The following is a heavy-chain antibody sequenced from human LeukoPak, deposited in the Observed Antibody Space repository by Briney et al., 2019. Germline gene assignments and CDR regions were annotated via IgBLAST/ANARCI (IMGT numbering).Heavy chain of an antibody. V-gene: IGHV3-23*01. CDR3: ARDDPFDY. Sequence: PGGSLRLSCAASGFTFRTYAMNLVRQAPGKGLEWVSAISSSGGGTYDADSVKGRFTSSRDNSKNTLYLQMNRLRAEDTAVYYCARDDPFDYWGQGTLVTVSS. CDR2: ISSSGGGT. CDR1: GFTFRTYA. J-gene: IGHJ4*02. D-gene: IGHD1-1*01.